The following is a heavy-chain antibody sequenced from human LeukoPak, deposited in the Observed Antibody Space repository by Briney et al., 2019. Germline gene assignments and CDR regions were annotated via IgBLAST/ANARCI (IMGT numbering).Heavy chain of an antibody. V-gene: IGHV3-23*01. J-gene: IGHJ4*02. CDR3: AKDRSDFDGSGDY. D-gene: IGHD5-24*01. CDR1: GVTFSTCA. CDR2: ISGDGGST. Sequence: PGGSLRLSCEASGVTFSTCAMTWVRQAPGKGLEWVSTISGDGGSTNYADSVRGRFTISRDNPKNTLYLQMNSLRADDTAVYYCAKDRSDFDGSGDYWGQGTLVTVSS.